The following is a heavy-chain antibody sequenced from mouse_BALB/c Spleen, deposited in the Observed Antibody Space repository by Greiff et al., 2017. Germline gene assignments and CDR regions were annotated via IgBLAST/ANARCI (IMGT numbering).Heavy chain of an antibody. CDR1: GYAFSSYW. D-gene: IGHD2-3*01. Sequence: QVQLQQSGAELVRPGSSVKISCKASGYAFSSYWMNWVKQRPGQGLEWIGQIYPGDGDTNYNGKFKGKATLTADKSSSTAYMQLSSLTSEDSAVYFGARRWLLREAWFAYWGQGTLVTVSA. CDR3: ARRWLLREAWFAY. CDR2: IYPGDGDT. V-gene: IGHV1-80*01. J-gene: IGHJ3*01.